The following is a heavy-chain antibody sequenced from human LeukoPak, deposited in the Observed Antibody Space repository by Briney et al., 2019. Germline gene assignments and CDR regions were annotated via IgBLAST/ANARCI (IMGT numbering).Heavy chain of an antibody. Sequence: GGSLRLSCAASGFTFSSYAMSWVRQAPGKGLEWVSAISGSGGSTYYADSVKGRFTISRDNSKNSLYLQMNSLRTEDTALYYCAKDMRKGWVVGATTGFDYWGQGTLVTVSS. CDR3: AKDMRKGWVVGATTGFDY. V-gene: IGHV3-23*01. CDR1: GFTFSSYA. CDR2: ISGSGGST. J-gene: IGHJ4*02. D-gene: IGHD1-26*01.